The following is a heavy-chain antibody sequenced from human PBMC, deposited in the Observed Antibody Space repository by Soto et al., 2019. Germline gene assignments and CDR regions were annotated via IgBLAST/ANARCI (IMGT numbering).Heavy chain of an antibody. Sequence: GGSLRLSCAASGFTFSSYAMSWVRQAPGKGLEWVSAISGSGGSTYYADSVKGRFTISRDNSKNTLYLQMNSLRAEDTAVYYCTKDPTGTTRNFDYWGQGTLVTVSS. J-gene: IGHJ4*02. CDR1: GFTFSSYA. CDR3: TKDPTGTTRNFDY. V-gene: IGHV3-23*01. CDR2: ISGSGGST. D-gene: IGHD1-7*01.